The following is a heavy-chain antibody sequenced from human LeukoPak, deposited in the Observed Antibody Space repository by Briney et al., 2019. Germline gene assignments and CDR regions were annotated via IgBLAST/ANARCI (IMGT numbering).Heavy chain of an antibody. CDR3: ARDRESGSYYYYYGMDV. D-gene: IGHD3-10*01. V-gene: IGHV3-21*01. CDR1: GFTLSSYS. Sequence: GGSLRLSCAPSGFTLSSYSMNWVPQAPGKGLGSVSSISSSSSYIYYADSVKGRFTISRDNARNSLYLQMNSLRAEDTAVYYCARDRESGSYYYYYGMDVWGQGTTVTVSS. CDR2: ISSSSSYI. J-gene: IGHJ6*02.